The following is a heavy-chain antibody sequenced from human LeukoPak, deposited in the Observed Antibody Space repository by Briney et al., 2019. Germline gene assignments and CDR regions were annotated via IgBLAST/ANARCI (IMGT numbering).Heavy chain of an antibody. Sequence: HLGGSLRLSCPASGFTFRSYAMSWVRPAPGKGLEWVSTINNSGGNTYYADSVKGRFTISRDNSKDTLYLQMNSLRAEDTAAYYCAKHRWVEMSPTEWDYWGQGTLVTVSS. CDR2: INNSGGNT. J-gene: IGHJ4*02. D-gene: IGHD5-24*01. CDR3: AKHRWVEMSPTEWDY. CDR1: GFTFRSYA. V-gene: IGHV3-23*01.